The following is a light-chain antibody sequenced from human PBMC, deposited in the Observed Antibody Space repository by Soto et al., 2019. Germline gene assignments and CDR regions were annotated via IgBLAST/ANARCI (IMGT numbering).Light chain of an antibody. V-gene: IGKV3-20*01. CDR3: QQYGSSGT. CDR2: GAS. Sequence: EIVLTQSPGTLSLSPGERATLSCRASQSVSNNYLAWYQQKPGQAPRLRSYGASNRATGIPDRFSGSGSGTDFTLTISRLEPEDFAVYYCQQYGSSGTFGQGTKVEIK. CDR1: QSVSNNY. J-gene: IGKJ1*01.